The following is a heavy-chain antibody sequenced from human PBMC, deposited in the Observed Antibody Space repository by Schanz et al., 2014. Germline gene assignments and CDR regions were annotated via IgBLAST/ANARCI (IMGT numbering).Heavy chain of an antibody. Sequence: EVQLVESGGGLIQPGGSLRLSCAASGFTVSSNYMSWVRQAPGKGLEWVSAISGSGGSTYFADFVKGRFTISRDNSKNTLYLQMNSLRAEDTAAYYCAKFKSAPTVTTLDYWGQGTLVTVSS. CDR1: GFTVSSNY. CDR3: AKFKSAPTVTTLDY. CDR2: ISGSGGST. J-gene: IGHJ4*02. D-gene: IGHD4-17*01. V-gene: IGHV3-23*04.